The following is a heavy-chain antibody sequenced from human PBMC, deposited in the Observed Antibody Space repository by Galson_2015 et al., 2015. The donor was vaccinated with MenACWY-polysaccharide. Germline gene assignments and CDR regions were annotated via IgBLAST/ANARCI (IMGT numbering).Heavy chain of an antibody. CDR2: IKSKADGGTT. V-gene: IGHV3-15*01. CDR3: NTGGLGFDY. CDR1: GFTFSNAW. J-gene: IGHJ4*02. D-gene: IGHD7-27*01. Sequence: SLRLSCAGSGFTFSNAWMNWVRQVSGKGLEWVGRIKSKADGGTTDYAAPVKGRFTISRDDSKNTVYLQMNSLKTEDTAVYYCNTGGLGFDYWGQGTLVTVSS.